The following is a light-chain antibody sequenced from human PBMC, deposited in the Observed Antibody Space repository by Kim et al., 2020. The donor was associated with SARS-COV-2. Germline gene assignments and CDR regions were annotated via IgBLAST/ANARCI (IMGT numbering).Light chain of an antibody. CDR2: DNN. CDR3: GTWDSSLSAWV. J-gene: IGLJ3*02. Sequence: GQKVNISCSGSSSNIGNNYVYWYQQLPGTAPKLLIYDNNKRPSGIPDRFSGSKSGTSATLGITGLQTGDEADYYCGTWDSSLSAWVFGGGTQLTVL. V-gene: IGLV1-51*01. CDR1: SSNIGNNY.